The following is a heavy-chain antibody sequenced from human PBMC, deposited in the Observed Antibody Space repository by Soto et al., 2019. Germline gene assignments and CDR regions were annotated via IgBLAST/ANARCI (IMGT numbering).Heavy chain of an antibody. V-gene: IGHV4-30-4*01. CDR2: IYYSGST. CDR3: GRARSAYSRVVGY. Sequence: PSETLSLTCTVSGGSISSGDYYWSWIRQPPGKGLEWIGYIYYSGSTYYNPSLKSRVTISVDTSKNQFSLKLSSVTAADTAMYYCGRARSAYSRVVGYWGQGSLVTVSS. CDR1: GGSISSGDYY. D-gene: IGHD3-3*01. J-gene: IGHJ4*02.